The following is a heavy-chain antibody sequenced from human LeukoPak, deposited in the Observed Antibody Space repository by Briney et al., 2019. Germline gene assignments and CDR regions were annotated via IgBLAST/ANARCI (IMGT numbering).Heavy chain of an antibody. D-gene: IGHD2-2*01. CDR1: GYTFTSYG. Sequence: GASVKVSCKASGYTFTSYGISWVRQAPGQGLEWMGWISAYNGNTNYAQKFQGRVTMTRNTSISTAYMELSSLRSEDTAVYYCARGGLWCSSTSCLLRGHFDYWGQGTLVTVSS. CDR2: ISAYNGNT. J-gene: IGHJ4*02. V-gene: IGHV1-18*01. CDR3: ARGGLWCSSTSCLLRGHFDY.